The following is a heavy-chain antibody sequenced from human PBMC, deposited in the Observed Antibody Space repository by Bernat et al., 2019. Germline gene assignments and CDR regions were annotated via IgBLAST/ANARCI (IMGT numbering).Heavy chain of an antibody. CDR1: GFTFSTYA. CDR3: AREPLYQLPIYYYYYYMDV. CDR2: FVGSGGST. J-gene: IGHJ6*03. Sequence: EVQLLESGGGLVQPGGSLRLSCAASGFTFSTYAMSWVRQAPGKGLEWVSAFVGSGGSTYYADSVKGRFTISRDNSKNTLYLQMNSLRAEDTAVYYCAREPLYQLPIYYYYYYMDVWGKGTTVTVSS. D-gene: IGHD2-2*01. V-gene: IGHV3-23*01.